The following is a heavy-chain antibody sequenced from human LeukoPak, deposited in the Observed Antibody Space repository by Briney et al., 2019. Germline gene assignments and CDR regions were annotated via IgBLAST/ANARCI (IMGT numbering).Heavy chain of an antibody. V-gene: IGHV4-4*07. CDR2: IYTTGST. CDR3: ARQEAVAGKAGFDF. Sequence: PSETLSLTCTVSGGSISSYYWSWMRQPAGKGLEWIGRIYTTGSTNYNPSLKSRVNISVDTSKTQFSLKLSSVTAADTAVCYCARQEAVAGKAGFDFWGQRGLVTDSS. CDR1: GGSISSYY. D-gene: IGHD6-19*01. J-gene: IGHJ4*02.